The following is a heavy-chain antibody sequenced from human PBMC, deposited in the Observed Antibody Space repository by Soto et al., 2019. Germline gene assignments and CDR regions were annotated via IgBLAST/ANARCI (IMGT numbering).Heavy chain of an antibody. Sequence: QVQLVQSVAEVKKPGASVKVSCKASGYTFTSYHITWVRQAPGQGLEWMGWISAYNGNTNYAQKLQGRVTVTPDPSTSTASMELRSRRSVDTAVYFCARDSPPPREWGQGTLVTVSS. CDR3: ARDSPPPRE. CDR2: ISAYNGNT. CDR1: GYTFTSYH. J-gene: IGHJ4*02. V-gene: IGHV1-18*01.